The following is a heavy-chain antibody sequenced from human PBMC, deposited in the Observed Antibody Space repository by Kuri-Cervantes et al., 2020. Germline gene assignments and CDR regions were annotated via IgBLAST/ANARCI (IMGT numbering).Heavy chain of an antibody. J-gene: IGHJ3*02. V-gene: IGHV3-48*03. CDR1: GFTFGDYA. Sequence: GGSLRLSCTASGFTFGDYAMSWVRQAPGKGLEWVSYISSSGSTIYYADSVKGRFTISRDNAKNSLYLQMNSLRAEDTAVYYCARAHIVVVTHDAFDIWGQGTMVTVSS. CDR2: ISSSGSTI. D-gene: IGHD2-21*02. CDR3: ARAHIVVVTHDAFDI.